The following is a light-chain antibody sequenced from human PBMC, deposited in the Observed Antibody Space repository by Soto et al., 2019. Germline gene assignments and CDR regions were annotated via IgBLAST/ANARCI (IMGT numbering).Light chain of an antibody. Sequence: DIQMTQSPSTLSATVGDRVTITCWASQSISSWLAWYQQKPGKAPKLLIYKASTLKSGVPSRFSGSGSGTEFTLTISILQSEDFVVYYCQQYNNWPLTFGGGTKVDI. CDR1: QSISSW. CDR2: KAS. V-gene: IGKV1-5*03. CDR3: QQYNNWPLT. J-gene: IGKJ4*01.